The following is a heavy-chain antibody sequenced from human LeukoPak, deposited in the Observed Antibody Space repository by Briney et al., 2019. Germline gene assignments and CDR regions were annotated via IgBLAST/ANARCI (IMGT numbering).Heavy chain of an antibody. V-gene: IGHV1-18*01. Sequence: ASVKVSCKASGYTFTSYGISWVRQAPGQGLEWMGWISAYNGNTNYAQKLQGRVTMTTDTSTSTAYMELRSLRSDDTAVYYCARDYPGYCSSTSCSVGLFDYWGQGTLVTVSP. CDR1: GYTFTSYG. D-gene: IGHD2-2*01. CDR2: ISAYNGNT. J-gene: IGHJ4*02. CDR3: ARDYPGYCSSTSCSVGLFDY.